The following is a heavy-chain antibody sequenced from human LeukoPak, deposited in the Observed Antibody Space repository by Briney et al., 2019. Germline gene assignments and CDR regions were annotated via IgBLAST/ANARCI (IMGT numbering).Heavy chain of an antibody. CDR3: ARHYSSGWYPFDY. V-gene: IGHV4-30-4*08. Sequence: SETLSLTCTVSGGSISSGDYYWSWIRQPPGKGLEWIGYIYYSGSTYYNPSLKSRVTISVDTSKNQFSLKLSSVTAADTAVYYCARHYSSGWYPFDYWGQGTLVTVSS. D-gene: IGHD6-19*01. CDR2: IYYSGST. CDR1: GGSISSGDYY. J-gene: IGHJ4*02.